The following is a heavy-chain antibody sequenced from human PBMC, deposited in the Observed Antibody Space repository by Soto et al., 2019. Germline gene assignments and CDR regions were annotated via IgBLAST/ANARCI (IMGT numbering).Heavy chain of an antibody. CDR2: VNPNSGGT. J-gene: IGHJ4*01. CDR3: ARSIAARRTVDY. Sequence: ASVKVSCKASGYTFTAYYMHWVRQAPGQGLEWMGWVNPNSGGTNYAQKFQGRVTMTRDTSIATAYMELSRLRSDDTAVYYCARSIAARRTVDYWGQGTLVTVSS. V-gene: IGHV1-2*02. D-gene: IGHD6-6*01. CDR1: GYTFTAYY.